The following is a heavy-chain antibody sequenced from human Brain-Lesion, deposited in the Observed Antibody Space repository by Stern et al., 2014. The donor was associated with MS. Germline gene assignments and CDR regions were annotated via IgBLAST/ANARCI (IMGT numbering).Heavy chain of an antibody. V-gene: IGHV4-61*02. J-gene: IGHJ6*02. CDR2: IFNSGST. CDR3: ARGRVVPGFQYYATDV. Sequence: VHLVESGPGLVKPSQTLSLSCTVSGGSISSGGYYWSWIRQPAGKGLEWIGRIFNSGSTSYNPSLKSRVTISIDTSKNQFPLRLNSMTAADTAVYYCARGRVVPGFQYYATDVWGQGTTVIVSS. CDR1: GGSISSGGYY. D-gene: IGHD2-2*01.